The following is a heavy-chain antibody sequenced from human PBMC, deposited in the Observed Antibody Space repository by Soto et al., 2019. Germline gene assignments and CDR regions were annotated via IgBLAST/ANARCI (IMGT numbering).Heavy chain of an antibody. CDR3: ARPGDYDFWSGYL. CDR1: RFTFSSYS. V-gene: IGHV3-21*01. D-gene: IGHD3-3*01. Sequence: LRLSCAASRFTFSSYSMNWVRQAPGKGLEWVSSISSSSSYIYYADSVKGRLTISRDNAKNSLYLQMNSLRAEDTAVYYCARPGDYDFWSGYLWGQGTLVTVSS. J-gene: IGHJ4*02. CDR2: ISSSSSYI.